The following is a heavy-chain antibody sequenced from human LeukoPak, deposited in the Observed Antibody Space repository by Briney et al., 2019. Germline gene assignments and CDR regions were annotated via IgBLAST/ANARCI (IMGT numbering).Heavy chain of an antibody. CDR2: ISGSSENE. CDR3: AKDLQYEGV. CDR1: GFKFQDYG. V-gene: IGHV3-23*01. D-gene: IGHD2-8*01. Sequence: GSLRLSCAASGFKFQDYGMAWARQVPGKGLEWVSSISGSSENEHYAVSARGRFRISRDNSKNIFYLEMNSLRPEDTAVYYCAKDLQYEGVWGQGALVTVSS. J-gene: IGHJ4*02.